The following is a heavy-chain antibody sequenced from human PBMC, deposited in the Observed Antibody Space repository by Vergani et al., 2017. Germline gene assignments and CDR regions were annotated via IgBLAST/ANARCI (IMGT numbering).Heavy chain of an antibody. CDR3: ARDPGVEQLVPNYFDY. D-gene: IGHD6-6*01. CDR1: GFTFSSYG. V-gene: IGHV3-33*01. Sequence: QVQMVESGGGVVQPGRSLRLSCAVSGFTFSSYGMPWVRQAPGKGLEWVAVIWYDGSNKYYADSVTGRFTISRDNCKNTLYLQMNSLRAEDTAVYYCARDPGVEQLVPNYFDYWDQGTLVTVSS. CDR2: IWYDGSNK. J-gene: IGHJ4*02.